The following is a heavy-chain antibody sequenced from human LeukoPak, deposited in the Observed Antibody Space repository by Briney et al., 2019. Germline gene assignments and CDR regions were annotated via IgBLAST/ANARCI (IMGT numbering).Heavy chain of an antibody. CDR2: IGAYNGNT. V-gene: IGHV1-18*01. J-gene: IGHJ3*02. CDR3: ARVRGVIRLVAFDI. CDR1: GYTFTSYG. D-gene: IGHD3-10*01. Sequence: ASVKVSCKASGYTFTSYGISWVRQAPGQGLERMGWIGAYNGNTNYAQKLQGRVTMTTDTSTSTAYMELRSLRSDDTAVYYCARVRGVIRLVAFDIWGQGTMVTVSS.